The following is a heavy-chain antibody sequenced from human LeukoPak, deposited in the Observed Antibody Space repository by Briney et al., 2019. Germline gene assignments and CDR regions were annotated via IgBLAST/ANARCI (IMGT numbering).Heavy chain of an antibody. CDR1: GFTFSRYS. CDR2: IASDGSST. Sequence: GGSLRLSCAASGFTFSRYSIHWVRQAPGKGMVWVSRIASDGSSTTYADSVKGRFSISRDNAKNTLYLHMNSLRVEDTAVYYCARGRPHGNDYWGQGTLVTVSS. V-gene: IGHV3-74*01. D-gene: IGHD4-23*01. CDR3: ARGRPHGNDY. J-gene: IGHJ4*02.